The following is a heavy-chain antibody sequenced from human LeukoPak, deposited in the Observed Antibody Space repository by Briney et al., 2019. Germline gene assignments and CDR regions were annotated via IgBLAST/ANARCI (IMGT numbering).Heavy chain of an antibody. CDR2: INTGSSP. CDR1: GFTFSSYW. J-gene: IGHJ4*02. D-gene: IGHD6-19*01. CDR3: AREYSSGWYGDY. Sequence: GGSLRLSCAASGFTFSSYWMHWVRQAPGEGLVWVSRINTGSSPTYADSVKGRFTISRDNAKNTLYLQMNSLRAEDTAVYYCAREYSSGWYGDYWGQGTLVTVSP. V-gene: IGHV3-74*03.